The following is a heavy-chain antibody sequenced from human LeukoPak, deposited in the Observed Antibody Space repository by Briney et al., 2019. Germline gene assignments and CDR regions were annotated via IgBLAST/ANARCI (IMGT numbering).Heavy chain of an antibody. Sequence: PGGSLRLSCAASGFNLDDYAMHWVRQAPGKGPEWVSSISWDSGSSVYVDSVKGRFTISRDNAKNSLYLQMDSLTPEDSALYYCVKDLRLDLHLDTFHIWGRGTRVTVSS. J-gene: IGHJ3*02. V-gene: IGHV3-9*01. CDR2: ISWDSGSS. CDR1: GFNLDDYA. D-gene: IGHD1-1*01. CDR3: VKDLRLDLHLDTFHI.